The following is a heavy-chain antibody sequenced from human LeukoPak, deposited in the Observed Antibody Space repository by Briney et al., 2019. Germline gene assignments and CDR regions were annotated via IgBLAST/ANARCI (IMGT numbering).Heavy chain of an antibody. CDR1: GGTFSSYA. CDR3: ARGPITVVRGVIRFDY. CDR2: IIPIFGTA. V-gene: IGHV1-69*06. J-gene: IGHJ4*02. Sequence: SVKVSCMACGGTFSSYAISWVRPPPGQGVEWMGGIIPIFGTANYAQKFQGRVTITADKSTSTAYMELSSLRSEDTAVYYCARGPITVVRGVIRFDYWGQGTLVTVSS. D-gene: IGHD3-10*01.